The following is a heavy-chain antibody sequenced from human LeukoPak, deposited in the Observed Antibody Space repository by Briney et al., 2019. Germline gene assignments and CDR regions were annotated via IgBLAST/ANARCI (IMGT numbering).Heavy chain of an antibody. J-gene: IGHJ4*02. Sequence: SETLSLTCTVSGGSISSSSYYWGWIRQPPGKGLEWIGSIYYSGSTYYNPSLKSRVTISVDTSKNQFSLKLSSVTAADTAVYYCAGIGPYYYDSSGFDAIDYWGQGTLVTVSS. CDR2: IYYSGST. D-gene: IGHD3-22*01. CDR1: GGSISSSSYY. CDR3: AGIGPYYYDSSGFDAIDY. V-gene: IGHV4-39*01.